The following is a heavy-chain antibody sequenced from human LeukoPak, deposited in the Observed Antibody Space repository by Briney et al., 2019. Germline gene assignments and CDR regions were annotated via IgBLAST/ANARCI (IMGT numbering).Heavy chain of an antibody. CDR2: IHHTGST. J-gene: IGHJ5*02. CDR1: GGYISSSGYS. Sequence: SETLSLTCAVSGGYISSSGYSWSWIRQPPGKGLEWIGYIHHTGSTYYNPSLRSRVTISVDRSKNQFSLKLSSVTAADTAMYFCARTHTYCGGDCYYFDPWGQGTLVTVSS. V-gene: IGHV4-30-2*01. CDR3: ARTHTYCGGDCYYFDP. D-gene: IGHD2-21*02.